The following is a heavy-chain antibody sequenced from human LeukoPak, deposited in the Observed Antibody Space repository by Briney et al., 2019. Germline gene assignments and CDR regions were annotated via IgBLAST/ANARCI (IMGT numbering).Heavy chain of an antibody. D-gene: IGHD6-13*01. CDR2: TYYRSKWYN. CDR3: ARDLSGIAAAVRWFDP. CDR1: GDSLSSNSAA. Sequence: SQTLSLTCAISGDSLSSNSAAWNWIRQSPSRGLEWLGRTYYRSKWYNDYAVSVKSRITINPDTSKNQFSLQLNSVTPEDTAVYYCARDLSGIAAAVRWFDPWGQGPLVTVSS. J-gene: IGHJ5*02. V-gene: IGHV6-1*01.